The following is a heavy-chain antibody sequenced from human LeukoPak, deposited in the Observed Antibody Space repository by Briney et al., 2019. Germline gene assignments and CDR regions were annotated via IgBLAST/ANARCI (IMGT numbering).Heavy chain of an antibody. D-gene: IGHD3-22*01. V-gene: IGHV1-8*02. CDR1: GYTFTGYY. CDR2: MNPNSGNT. J-gene: IGHJ4*02. CDR3: ARSTMIASY. Sequence: GASVKVSCKASGYTFTGYYMHWVRQATGQGLEWMGWMNPNSGNTGYAQKFQGRVTMTRNTSISTAYMELSSLRSEDTAVYYCARSTMIASYWGQGTLVTVSS.